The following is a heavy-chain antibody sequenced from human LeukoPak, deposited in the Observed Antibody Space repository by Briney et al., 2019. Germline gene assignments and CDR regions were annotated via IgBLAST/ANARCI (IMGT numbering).Heavy chain of an antibody. Sequence: ASVKVSCKASGYTFTSYGISWVRQAPGQGLEWMGWISAYNGNTNYAQKPQGRVTMTTDTSTSTAHMELRSLRSDDTAVYYCARDGGSSWLTYYYYMDVWGKGTTVTISS. CDR2: ISAYNGNT. D-gene: IGHD6-13*01. CDR1: GYTFTSYG. J-gene: IGHJ6*03. V-gene: IGHV1-18*01. CDR3: ARDGGSSWLTYYYYMDV.